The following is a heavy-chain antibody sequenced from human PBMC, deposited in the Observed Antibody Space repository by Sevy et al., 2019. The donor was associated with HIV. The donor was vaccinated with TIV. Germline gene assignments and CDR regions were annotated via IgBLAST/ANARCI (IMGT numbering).Heavy chain of an antibody. CDR2: IYYSGST. CDR1: GGSISSSSYY. Sequence: SETLSLTCTVSGGSISSSSYYWGWIRQPPGKGLEWIGSIYYSGSTHYNPSLKSRVTISVDTSKNQFSLKLSSVTAADTAVYYCASSTLYGFYYFDYWGQGTLVTVSS. D-gene: IGHD3-10*01. V-gene: IGHV4-39*01. J-gene: IGHJ4*02. CDR3: ASSTLYGFYYFDY.